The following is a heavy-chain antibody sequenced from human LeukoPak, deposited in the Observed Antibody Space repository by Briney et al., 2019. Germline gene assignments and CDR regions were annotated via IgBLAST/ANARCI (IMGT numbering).Heavy chain of an antibody. CDR3: ARQGVVIAYYFDS. D-gene: IGHD2-21*01. Sequence: SETLSLTCAVYGGSFSGYYWSWIRQPPGKGLEWIGEIDHSGSTNYNPSLKSRVTISVHTSKNQFSLKLSSVTAADTAVYYCARQGVVIAYYFDSWGQGTLVTVSS. CDR1: GGSFSGYY. CDR2: IDHSGST. V-gene: IGHV4-34*01. J-gene: IGHJ4*02.